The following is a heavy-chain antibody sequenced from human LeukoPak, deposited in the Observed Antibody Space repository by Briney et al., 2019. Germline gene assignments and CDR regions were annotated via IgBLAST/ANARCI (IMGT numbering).Heavy chain of an antibody. Sequence: PGGSLRLSCAASGITFNTYWLHWVRQVPEKGLVWLSGINSDGRTTKYADSVKGRFIISRDNAKNTLYLQMSSLRAEDTAVYYCATVIGGCYYLGDAFDIWGQGIMVTVSS. J-gene: IGHJ3*02. V-gene: IGHV3-74*03. D-gene: IGHD3-3*01. CDR2: INSDGRTT. CDR3: ATVIGGCYYLGDAFDI. CDR1: GITFNTYW.